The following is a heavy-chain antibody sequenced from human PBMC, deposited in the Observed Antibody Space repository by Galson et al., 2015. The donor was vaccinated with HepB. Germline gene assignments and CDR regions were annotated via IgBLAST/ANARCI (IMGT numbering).Heavy chain of an antibody. CDR1: GYTFTSYG. CDR2: ISAYNGNT. V-gene: IGHV1-18*01. D-gene: IGHD1-26*01. J-gene: IGHJ3*02. Sequence: SVKVSCKASGYTFTSYGISWVRQAPGQGLEWMGWISAYNGNTNYAQKLQGRVTMTTDTSTSTAYMELRSLRSDDTAVYYCARDPNSGSYHDAFDIWGQGTMVTVSS. CDR3: ARDPNSGSYHDAFDI.